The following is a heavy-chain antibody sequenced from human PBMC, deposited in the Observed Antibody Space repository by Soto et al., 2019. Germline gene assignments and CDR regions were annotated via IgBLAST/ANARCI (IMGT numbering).Heavy chain of an antibody. CDR2: IYYSGST. CDR3: ASQLLHYSYGMDV. V-gene: IGHV4-30-4*01. J-gene: IGHJ6*02. D-gene: IGHD2-2*01. CDR1: GGSISSGDYY. Sequence: QVQLQESGPGLVKPSQTLSLTCTVSGGSISSGDYYWSWIRQPPGKGLEWIGYIYYSGSTYYNPSHKRRVXXSXDXXKHQFSLKLSSVTAADTALYYCASQLLHYSYGMDVWGQGTTVTVSS.